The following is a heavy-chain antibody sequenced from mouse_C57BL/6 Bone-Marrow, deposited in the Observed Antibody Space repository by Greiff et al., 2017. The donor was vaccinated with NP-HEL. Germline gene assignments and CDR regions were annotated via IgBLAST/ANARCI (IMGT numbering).Heavy chain of an antibody. CDR3: ARKIDYSNYEAKDY. CDR2: ISDGGSYT. CDR1: GFTFSSYA. D-gene: IGHD2-5*01. Sequence: EVQLMESGGGLVKPGGSLKLSCAASGFTFSSYAMSWVRQTPEKRLEWVATISDGGSYTYYPDNVKGRFTISIDNAKNTRYLQMSHLKSEDTAMYYCARKIDYSNYEAKDYWGQGTAATVSA. V-gene: IGHV5-4*01. J-gene: IGHJ4*01.